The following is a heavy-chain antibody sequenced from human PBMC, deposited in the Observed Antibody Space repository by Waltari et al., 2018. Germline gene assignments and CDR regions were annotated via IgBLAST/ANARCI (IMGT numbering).Heavy chain of an antibody. CDR1: GYSITGYY. CDR3: ARYYDFWSGYYAGLFFDY. D-gene: IGHD3-3*01. CDR2: INPNNGGT. J-gene: IGHJ4*02. Sequence: QVQLVQSGAAVKKPGASVKVSCKASGYSITGYYMHWVRQAPGQGLEWMGWINPNNGGTNYAHKFQGRVTMTRDTSISTAYMELSSLRSDDTAIYYCARYYDFWSGYYAGLFFDYWGQGTLVTVSS. V-gene: IGHV1-2*02.